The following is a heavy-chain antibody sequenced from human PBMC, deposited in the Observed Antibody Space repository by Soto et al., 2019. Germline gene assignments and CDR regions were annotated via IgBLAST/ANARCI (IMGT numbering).Heavy chain of an antibody. Sequence: QVQLQESGPGLVKPSQTLSLTCTVSGGSISSGAYYWSWIRQHPGKGLEWIGYIYYSGSTYYNPTLKSRVTISVDTSKNQFSLKLRSVTAADTALYYCARDRDGSGGYYLRYWGQGTLVTVSS. CDR3: ARDRDGSGGYYLRY. V-gene: IGHV4-31*03. CDR2: IYYSGST. D-gene: IGHD6-19*01. CDR1: GGSISSGAYY. J-gene: IGHJ4*02.